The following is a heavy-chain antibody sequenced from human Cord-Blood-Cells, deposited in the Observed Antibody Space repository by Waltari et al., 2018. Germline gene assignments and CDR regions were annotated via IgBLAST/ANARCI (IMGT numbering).Heavy chain of an antibody. CDR1: DNSISSSCDH. CDR3: ARHEPPYIYGSGSYYNGDY. CDR2: IYYSGST. V-gene: IGHV4-39*01. D-gene: IGHD3-10*01. Sequence: QLQLQESGPGLVRPSETLALTCTFSDNSISSSCDHWASMRQPPGKGLALIGSIYYSGSTNYHPSLKSRVTIAVDTSKNQFSLKLSSVTAAATAVYYCARHEPPYIYGSGSYYNGDYWGQGTLVTVSS. J-gene: IGHJ4*02.